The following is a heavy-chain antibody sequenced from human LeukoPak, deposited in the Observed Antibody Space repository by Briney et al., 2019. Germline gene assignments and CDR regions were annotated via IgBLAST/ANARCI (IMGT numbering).Heavy chain of an antibody. CDR2: ISGSGLDT. CDR1: GFTFSSYG. J-gene: IGHJ4*02. Sequence: GGSLRLSCAASGFTFSSYGMTWVRQAPGKGLEWVSSISGSGLDTYYTDSVKGRFTISRDNSKNTLYLQMNSLRAEDTAVFYCAKILDAGGTDYWGQGTLVTVSS. D-gene: IGHD6-13*01. V-gene: IGHV3-23*01. CDR3: AKILDAGGTDY.